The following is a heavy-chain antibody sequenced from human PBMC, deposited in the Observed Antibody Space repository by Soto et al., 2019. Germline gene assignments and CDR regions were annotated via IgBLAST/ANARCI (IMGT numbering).Heavy chain of an antibody. V-gene: IGHV3-23*01. CDR2: IGGDGRVT. CDR3: AKDDHCRGTSCSASWYDY. Sequence: GGSLRLSCTVSGVTFSTYAMSWVRQAPGKGLEWVSVIGGDGRVTYYADSVKGRFTISRDNSKNTLYLQMNSLRAEDSAVYYCAKDDHCRGTSCSASWYDYWGPGTLVTVSS. D-gene: IGHD2-2*01. J-gene: IGHJ4*02. CDR1: GVTFSTYA.